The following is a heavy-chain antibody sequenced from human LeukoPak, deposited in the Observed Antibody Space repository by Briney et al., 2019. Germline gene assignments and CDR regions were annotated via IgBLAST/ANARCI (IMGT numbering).Heavy chain of an antibody. CDR1: GFTFSDYY. Sequence: GGSLRLSCAASGFTFSDYYMSWIRQAPGKGLEWVSYISSSGSTIYYADSVKGRFTISRDNSKNTLYLQMNSLRAEDTAVYYCARRSGIAVAGAFDYWGQGTLVTVSS. V-gene: IGHV3-11*01. CDR3: ARRSGIAVAGAFDY. D-gene: IGHD6-19*01. J-gene: IGHJ4*02. CDR2: ISSSGSTI.